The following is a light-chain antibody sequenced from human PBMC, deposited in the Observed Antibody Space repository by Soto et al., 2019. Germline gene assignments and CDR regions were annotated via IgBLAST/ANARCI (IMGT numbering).Light chain of an antibody. Sequence: SQTTQSRSTLSANVGDRVTIPCRASQSISNWLAWYQQKPGKAPKLLIYLASSLESGVPSRFSGSGSGTEFTLTISNLQPDDFATYYCQQYDKYAWTFGQGAKVDI. J-gene: IGKJ1*01. V-gene: IGKV1-5*03. CDR2: LAS. CDR1: QSISNW. CDR3: QQYDKYAWT.